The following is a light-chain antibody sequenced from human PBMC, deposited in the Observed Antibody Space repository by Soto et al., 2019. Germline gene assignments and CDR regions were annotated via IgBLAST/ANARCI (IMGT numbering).Light chain of an antibody. Sequence: QSALTQPPSASGSPGQSVTISCTGTSSDVGGYNYVSWYQQHPGKAPKLMIYEVNKRPSGVPDRFSGSKSGNTASLTVSGLQAEDEADYYCSSYAVSNNFPYVFGTGTKVTVL. CDR3: SSYAVSNNFPYV. J-gene: IGLJ1*01. V-gene: IGLV2-8*01. CDR2: EVN. CDR1: SSDVGGYNY.